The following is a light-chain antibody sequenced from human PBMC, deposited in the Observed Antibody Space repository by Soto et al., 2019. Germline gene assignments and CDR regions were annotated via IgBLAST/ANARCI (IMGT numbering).Light chain of an antibody. V-gene: IGKV1-33*01. Sequence: DIQMTQSPSSLSASVGDRVTITCQASQDISNYLNWYQQKPGTAPKLLIYDASNLETGVPSRFSGSGSGTDFTFTISSLQHEDIATYYCQQYDNLPFTFGPGNQVDIK. CDR3: QQYDNLPFT. CDR1: QDISNY. J-gene: IGKJ3*01. CDR2: DAS.